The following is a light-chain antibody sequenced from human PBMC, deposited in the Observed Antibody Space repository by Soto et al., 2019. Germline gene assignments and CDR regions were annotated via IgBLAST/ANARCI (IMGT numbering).Light chain of an antibody. Sequence: QSALTQPASVSGSPGLSITISCTGTSRDVGGYSYVSWYQQHPGKAPKLMIYDVNNRPSGVSDRFSGSKSGNTASLTISGLQAEDESDYYCSSFTSYSTLVFGGGTKLTVL. CDR2: DVN. V-gene: IGLV2-14*03. CDR3: SSFTSYSTLV. CDR1: SRDVGGYSY. J-gene: IGLJ2*01.